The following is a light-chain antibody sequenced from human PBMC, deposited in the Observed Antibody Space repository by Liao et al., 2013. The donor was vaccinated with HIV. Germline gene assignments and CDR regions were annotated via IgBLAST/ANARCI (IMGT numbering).Light chain of an antibody. J-gene: IGLJ1*01. CDR2: EDD. CDR1: TLGDKY. V-gene: IGLV3-1*01. CDR3: QTWDIGTGV. Sequence: SYELTQPPSVSVSPGQTASITCSGDTLGDKYACWYQQRPGQSPVLVIYEDDKRPSGIPERFSGSKSGNTATLTIYGAQAMDEADYYCQTWDIGTGVFGTGTKVTV.